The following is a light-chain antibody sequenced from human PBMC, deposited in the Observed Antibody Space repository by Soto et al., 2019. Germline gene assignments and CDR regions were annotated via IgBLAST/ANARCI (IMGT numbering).Light chain of an antibody. J-gene: IGLJ1*01. CDR1: LSNIGAGFD. CDR3: QSQDTRLKSYV. CDR2: GST. Sequence: QSVLTQPPSVSGAPGQTVTISCTGNLSNIGAGFDVQWYQLIPGTAPKLLIYGSTNRPSGVPDRFSGSKSATSASLAITGLQAEDEAAYFCQSQDTRLKSYVFGGGTKLTVL. V-gene: IGLV1-40*01.